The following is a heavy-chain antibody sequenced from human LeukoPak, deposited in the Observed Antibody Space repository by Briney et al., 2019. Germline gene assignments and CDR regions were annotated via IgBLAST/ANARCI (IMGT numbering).Heavy chain of an antibody. CDR2: ISYDGSNK. J-gene: IGHJ5*02. V-gene: IGHV3-30*03. CDR1: GFTFSSYG. CDR3: ATSYDP. Sequence: LTGGSLRLSCAASGFTFSSYGMHWVRQAPGKGLEWVAVISYDGSNKYYADSVKGRFTISRDNSKNTLYLQMNSLRAEDTAVYYCATSYDPWGQGTLVTVSS.